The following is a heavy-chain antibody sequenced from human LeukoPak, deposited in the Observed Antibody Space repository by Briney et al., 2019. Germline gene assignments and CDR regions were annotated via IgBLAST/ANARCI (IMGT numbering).Heavy chain of an antibody. CDR1: GGSISSGSYY. Sequence: SETLSLTCTVSGGSISSGSYYWSWIRQPAGEGLEWIGRIYTSGSTNYNPSLKSRVTISVDTSKNQFSLKLSSVTAADTAVYYCAGSGSYLNYWGQGTLVTVSS. CDR3: AGSGSYLNY. V-gene: IGHV4-61*02. CDR2: IYTSGST. J-gene: IGHJ4*02. D-gene: IGHD1-26*01.